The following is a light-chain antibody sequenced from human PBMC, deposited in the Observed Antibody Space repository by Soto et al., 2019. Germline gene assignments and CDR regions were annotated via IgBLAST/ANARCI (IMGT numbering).Light chain of an antibody. CDR1: SSDVGLYNY. Sequence: QSVLTQPGSVSGSPGQSITISCTGTSSDVGLYNYVSWYQQHPGKAPKVMIYEVTNRPSGVSTRFSGSKSGNTASLTIFGLQLEDEAVYYCSSYTSGSTLPWVFGTGTKVTVL. CDR3: SSYTSGSTLPWV. J-gene: IGLJ1*01. V-gene: IGLV2-14*01. CDR2: EVT.